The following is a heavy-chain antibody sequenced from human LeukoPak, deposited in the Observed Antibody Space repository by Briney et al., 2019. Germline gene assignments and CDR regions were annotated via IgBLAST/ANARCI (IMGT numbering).Heavy chain of an antibody. CDR3: ASEGRFSRDGDRVRYFDY. CDR1: GGTFSSYA. J-gene: IGHJ4*02. CDR2: IIPIFGTA. V-gene: IGHV1-69*06. Sequence: GSSVKVSCKASGGTFSSYAISWVRQAPGQGLEWMGGIIPIFGTANYAQKFQGRVTITADKSTSTAYMELSSLRSEDTAVYYCASEGRFSRDGDRVRYFDYWGQGTLVTVSS. D-gene: IGHD4-17*01.